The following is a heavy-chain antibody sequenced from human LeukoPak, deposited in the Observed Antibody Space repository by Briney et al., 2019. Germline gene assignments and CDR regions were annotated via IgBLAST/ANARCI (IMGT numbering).Heavy chain of an antibody. J-gene: IGHJ3*02. D-gene: IGHD2-8*01. Sequence: GGSLRLSCAASGFTFSSSWMSWVRQAPGKGLEWVANIKQDGSEKYYVDSVKGRFTISRDNAKSSLFLHMNSLRAEDTAIYYCVRDSYYAFDIWGQGTVVAVSS. CDR1: GFTFSSSW. V-gene: IGHV3-7*03. CDR3: VRDSYYAFDI. CDR2: IKQDGSEK.